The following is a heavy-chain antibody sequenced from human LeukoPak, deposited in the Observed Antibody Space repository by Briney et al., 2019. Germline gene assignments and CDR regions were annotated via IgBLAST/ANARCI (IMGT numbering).Heavy chain of an antibody. V-gene: IGHV3-33*06. CDR2: IWYDGSNK. J-gene: IGHJ4*02. Sequence: GGSLRLSCAASGFTFSSYGMHWVRQAPGKGLEWVAVIWYDGSNKYYADSVKGRFTISRDNSKNTLYLQMNSLRAEDMAVYYCAKGGDARVGAPDYWGQGTLVTVSS. CDR3: AKGGDARVGAPDY. CDR1: GFTFSSYG. D-gene: IGHD1-26*01.